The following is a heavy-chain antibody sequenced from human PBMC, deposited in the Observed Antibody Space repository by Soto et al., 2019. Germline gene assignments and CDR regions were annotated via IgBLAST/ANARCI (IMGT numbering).Heavy chain of an antibody. V-gene: IGHV1-3*01. CDR3: ARRYKSAGWLEP. CDR2: INPATGNT. J-gene: IGHJ5*02. Sequence: QVPLVQSGAEVKKPGTSVKVSCKASGYRFATYAIHWVRQAPGQGLEWMGWINPATGNTEYSDKFQDRATFTRDTSATTAYKELRGLRSEDTAVYYCARRYKSAGWLEPWGQGTLVTVSS. CDR1: GYRFATYA. D-gene: IGHD1-1*01.